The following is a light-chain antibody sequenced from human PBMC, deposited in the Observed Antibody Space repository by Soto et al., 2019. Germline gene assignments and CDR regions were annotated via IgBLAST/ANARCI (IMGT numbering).Light chain of an antibody. Sequence: QSALPKPPPAPGSPDQSVTISGPGTSSDVGGYNYVSWYQQHPGKAPKLMIYEVSKRPSGVPDRFSGSKSGNTASLTVSGLQAEDEADYYCSSYAGSNNWVFGGGTKLTVL. CDR3: SSYAGSNNWV. J-gene: IGLJ3*02. CDR2: EVS. V-gene: IGLV2-8*01. CDR1: SSDVGGYNY.